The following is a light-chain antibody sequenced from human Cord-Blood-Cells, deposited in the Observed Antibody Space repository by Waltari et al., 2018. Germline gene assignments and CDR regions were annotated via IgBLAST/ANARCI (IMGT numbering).Light chain of an antibody. CDR1: QSLLHSNGYNY. CDR2: LGS. Sequence: DIVMTQSPLSLPVTPGEPASISCRSSQSLLHSNGYNYLDWYLQKPGQSPQLLIYLGSNQASGVPDRFSGSGSGTDFTLKISRVEAEDVGVYYCMQALQTPPYTFGQGTKLEIK. V-gene: IGKV2-28*01. CDR3: MQALQTPPYT. J-gene: IGKJ2*01.